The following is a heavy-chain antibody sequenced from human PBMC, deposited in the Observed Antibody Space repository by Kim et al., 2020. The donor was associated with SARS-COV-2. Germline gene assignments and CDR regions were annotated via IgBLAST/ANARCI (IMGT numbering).Heavy chain of an antibody. CDR2: IYYSGST. D-gene: IGHD3-16*02. CDR1: GGSISSYY. J-gene: IGHJ4*02. Sequence: SETLSLTCTVSGGSISSYYWSWIRQPPGKGLEWIGYIYYSGSTNYNPSLKSRVTISVDTSKNQFSLKLSSVTAADTAVDYCAGVRADYILGSYHREFDYWGQGTLVTVSS. CDR3: AGVRADYILGSYHREFDY. V-gene: IGHV4-59*01.